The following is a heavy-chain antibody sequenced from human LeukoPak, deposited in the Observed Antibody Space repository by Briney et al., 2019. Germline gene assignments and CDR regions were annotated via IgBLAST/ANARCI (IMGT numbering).Heavy chain of an antibody. Sequence: ASVTVSCKASGYTFTNYAIHWVRQAPGQRFEWMGWINAANGHTKYSQEFQDRITITRDTSATTAYMELNKLRSEDMARYYCARGRGPPNTNRDFYFYYYMDVWGTGTTVTVSS. CDR3: ARGRGPPNTNRDFYFYYYMDV. D-gene: IGHD3-10*01. V-gene: IGHV1-3*03. CDR1: GYTFTNYA. CDR2: INAANGHT. J-gene: IGHJ6*03.